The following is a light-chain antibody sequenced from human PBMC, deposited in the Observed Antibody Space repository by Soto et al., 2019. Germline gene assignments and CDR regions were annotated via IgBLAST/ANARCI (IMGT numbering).Light chain of an antibody. J-gene: IGKJ1*01. CDR1: QTVSKY. V-gene: IGKV1-39*01. Sequence: DIQMTQSPSSLSASVGDRVTILFRASQTVSKYVNWYQQKPGKVPDLLIYTASTLYSGVPSRFSGRGSGTEFTLTISSLQPEDFATYYCQQTYTLPRTFAQGTKVDIK. CDR2: TAS. CDR3: QQTYTLPRT.